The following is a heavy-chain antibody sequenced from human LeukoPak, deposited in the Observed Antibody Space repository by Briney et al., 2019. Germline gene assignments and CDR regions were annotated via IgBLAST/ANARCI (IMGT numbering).Heavy chain of an antibody. CDR1: GGPISSYY. Sequence: SETLSLTCTVSGGPISSYYWSWIRQPPGKGLEWIGYIYYSGSTNYNPSLKSRVTISVDTSKNQFSLKLSSVTAADTAVYYCARGGQWLDGFDYWGQGTLVTVSS. V-gene: IGHV4-59*01. J-gene: IGHJ4*02. D-gene: IGHD6-19*01. CDR3: ARGGQWLDGFDY. CDR2: IYYSGST.